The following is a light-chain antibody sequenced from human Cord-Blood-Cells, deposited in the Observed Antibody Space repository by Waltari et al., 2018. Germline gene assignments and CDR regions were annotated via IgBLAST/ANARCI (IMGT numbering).Light chain of an antibody. J-gene: IGKJ4*01. CDR1: QGISSA. V-gene: IGKV1D-13*01. CDR3: QQFNNYPRT. CDR2: DAS. Sequence: AIQLTQSPSSLSASVGDRVTITCRASQGISSALAWDQQKPGKAPKLLIYDASSLESGVPSRFSGSGSGTDFTLTISSLQPEDFATYYCQQFNNYPRTFGGGTKVEIK.